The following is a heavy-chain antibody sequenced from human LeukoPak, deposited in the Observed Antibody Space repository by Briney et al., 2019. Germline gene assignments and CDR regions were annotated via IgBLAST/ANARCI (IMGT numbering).Heavy chain of an antibody. CDR3: ARAPLGIVGASYGDY. CDR1: GFTFSSYG. Sequence: GGSLRLSCAASGFTFSSYGMHWVRQAPGKGLEWVAVIWYDGSNKYYADSVKGRFTISRDNSKNTLYLQMNSLRAEDTAVYYCARAPLGIVGASYGDYWGQGTLVTVSS. D-gene: IGHD1-26*01. V-gene: IGHV3-33*01. J-gene: IGHJ4*02. CDR2: IWYDGSNK.